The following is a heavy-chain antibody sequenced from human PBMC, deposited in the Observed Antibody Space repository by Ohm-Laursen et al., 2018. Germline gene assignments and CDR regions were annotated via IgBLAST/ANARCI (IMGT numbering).Heavy chain of an antibody. V-gene: IGHV3-7*01. CDR3: SWDYLSI. Sequence: SLRLSCAASGFTFSNYWMTWVRQAPGKGLEWVANINQHGSEKYYVDSVKGRFTISRDNAKNLLYLQMNNLRAEETAMYYCSWDYLSIWGQGTLVTVSS. CDR2: INQHGSEK. J-gene: IGHJ3*01. D-gene: IGHD2/OR15-2a*01. CDR1: GFTFSNYW.